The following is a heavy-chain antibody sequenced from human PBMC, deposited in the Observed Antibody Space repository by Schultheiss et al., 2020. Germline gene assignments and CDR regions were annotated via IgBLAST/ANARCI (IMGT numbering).Heavy chain of an antibody. J-gene: IGHJ5*02. V-gene: IGHV1-18*01. CDR2: ISAYNGNT. CDR1: GYTFTSYG. Sequence: ASVKVSGKASGYTFTSYGISWVRQAPGQGLEWMGWISAYNGNTNYAQKLQGRVTMTTDTSTSTAYMELRSLRSDDTAVYYCAREVNGGRDYYGDYTVWFDPWGQGTLVTVSS. D-gene: IGHD4-17*01. CDR3: AREVNGGRDYYGDYTVWFDP.